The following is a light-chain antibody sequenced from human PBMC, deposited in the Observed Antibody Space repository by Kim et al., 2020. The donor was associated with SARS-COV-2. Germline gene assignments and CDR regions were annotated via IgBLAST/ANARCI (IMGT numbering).Light chain of an antibody. CDR2: LNSDGSH. V-gene: IGLV4-69*01. CDR3: QTCGASVRV. J-gene: IGLJ3*02. CDR1: HEYSTYA. Sequence: QLVLTQSPSASASLGASVKLTCTLSHEYSTYAIAWHQQQPEKGPRFLMKLNSDGSHRKGDGIPDRFSGSSSGAERYLSISSLQADDEGDYYCQTCGASVRVFGGGTQLTVL.